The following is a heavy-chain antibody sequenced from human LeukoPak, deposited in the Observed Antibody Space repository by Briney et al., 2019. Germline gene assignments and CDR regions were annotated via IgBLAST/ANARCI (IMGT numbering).Heavy chain of an antibody. CDR1: GLTFSNHW. J-gene: IGHJ4*02. D-gene: IGHD6-13*01. Sequence: GGSLRLSCTASGLTFSNHWKHWVRQAPGKGLVWVSGMNSDGSNTNYADSVKGRFTIARDDAKNTLYLQMNSLRAEDTAVYYCVAASTHLDYWGQGTLVTVSS. V-gene: IGHV3-74*01. CDR3: VAASTHLDY. CDR2: MNSDGSNT.